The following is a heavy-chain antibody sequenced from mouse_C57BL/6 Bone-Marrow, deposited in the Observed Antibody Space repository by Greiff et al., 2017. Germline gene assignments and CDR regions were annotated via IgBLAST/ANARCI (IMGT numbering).Heavy chain of an antibody. J-gene: IGHJ3*01. CDR2: IRNKANNHAT. Sequence: EVQLVESGGGLVQPGGSMKLSCAASGFTFSDAWMDWVRQSPEKGLEWGAEIRNKANNHATYYAESVKGRFTISRDDSKSSVYLQMNSLRAEDTGIYYCTGYGSSPFAYWGQGTLVTVSA. V-gene: IGHV6-6*01. D-gene: IGHD1-1*01. CDR3: TGYGSSPFAY. CDR1: GFTFSDAW.